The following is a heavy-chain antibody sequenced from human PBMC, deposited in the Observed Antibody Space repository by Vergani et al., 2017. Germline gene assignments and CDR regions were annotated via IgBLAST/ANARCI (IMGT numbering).Heavy chain of an antibody. CDR1: GGSISSGGYS. D-gene: IGHD6-13*01. CDR2: IYHSGST. Sequence: QVQLQESGSGLVKPSQTLSLTCAVSGGSISSGGYSWSWIRQPPGKGLEWIGYIYHSGSTYYNPSLKSRVTISVDRSKNQFSLKLSSVTAADTAVYYCARARRSSSWYVGGWFDPWGQGTLVTVSS. V-gene: IGHV4-30-2*01. J-gene: IGHJ5*02. CDR3: ARARRSSSWYVGGWFDP.